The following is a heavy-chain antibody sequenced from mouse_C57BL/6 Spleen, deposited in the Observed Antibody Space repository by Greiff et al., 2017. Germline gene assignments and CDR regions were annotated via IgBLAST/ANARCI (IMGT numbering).Heavy chain of an antibody. CDR1: GYTFTSYW. CDR2: IDPNSGGT. D-gene: IGHD2-1*01. Sequence: QVQLQQPGAELVKPGASVKLSCKASGYTFTSYWMHWVKQRPGRGLEWIGRIDPNSGGTKYNEKFKSKATLTVDKPSSTAYMQISSLTSEDSAVXYCARRDYGNYGGYFDVWGTGTTVTVSS. V-gene: IGHV1-72*01. J-gene: IGHJ1*03. CDR3: ARRDYGNYGGYFDV.